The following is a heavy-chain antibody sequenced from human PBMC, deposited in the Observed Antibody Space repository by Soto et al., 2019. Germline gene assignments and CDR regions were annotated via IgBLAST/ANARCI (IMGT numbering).Heavy chain of an antibody. Sequence: GGSLRLSCAASGFTFSSYGMHWVRQAPGKGLEWVAVIWYDGSNKYYADSVKGRFTISRDNSKNTLYLQMNSLRAEDTAVYYCARDRFGELLPYYYYGMDVPGPATTATVFS. CDR2: IWYDGSNK. CDR3: ARDRFGELLPYYYYGMDV. V-gene: IGHV3-33*01. J-gene: IGHJ6*02. D-gene: IGHD3-10*01. CDR1: GFTFSSYG.